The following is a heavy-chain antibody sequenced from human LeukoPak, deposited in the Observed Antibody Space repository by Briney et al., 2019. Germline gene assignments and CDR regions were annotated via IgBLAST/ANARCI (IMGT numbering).Heavy chain of an antibody. Sequence: PGGSLRLSCAASGFTFSSYAVSWVRQAPGKGLEWVSAISGSGGSTYYADSVKGRFTISRDNSKNTVSLQMSSLRAEDTALYYCAKGSGNGYGSGPFDYWGQGTLVTVSS. CDR1: GFTFSSYA. D-gene: IGHD3-10*01. CDR3: AKGSGNGYGSGPFDY. CDR2: ISGSGGST. J-gene: IGHJ4*02. V-gene: IGHV3-23*01.